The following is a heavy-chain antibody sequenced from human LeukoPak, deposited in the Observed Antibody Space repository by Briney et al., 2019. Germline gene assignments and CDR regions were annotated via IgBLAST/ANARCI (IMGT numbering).Heavy chain of an antibody. V-gene: IGHV1-18*01. J-gene: IGHJ6*02. Sequence: ASVKVSCKASGYTFTSYGISWVRQAPGQGLEWMGWISAYNGNTNYAQKLQGRVTMTTDTSTSTAYMELRSLRSDDTAVYYCARPLVTLTDYYHGMDVWGQGTTVTVSS. CDR1: GYTFTSYG. CDR2: ISAYNGNT. D-gene: IGHD3-9*01. CDR3: ARPLVTLTDYYHGMDV.